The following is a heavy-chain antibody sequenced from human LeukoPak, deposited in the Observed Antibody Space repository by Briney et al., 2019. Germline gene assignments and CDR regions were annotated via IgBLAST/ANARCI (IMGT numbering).Heavy chain of an antibody. CDR1: GFAFSSYA. CDR3: AKAVTGNYIKGFDY. J-gene: IGHJ4*02. D-gene: IGHD1-7*01. V-gene: IGHV3-23*01. Sequence: GGSLRLSCAASGFAFSSYAMNWVRQAPGKGLEWVSAISGSGGSTYYADSVKGRFTISRDNSKNTLYLQVSTLRAEDTAVYYCAKAVTGNYIKGFDYWGQGTLVTVSS. CDR2: ISGSGGST.